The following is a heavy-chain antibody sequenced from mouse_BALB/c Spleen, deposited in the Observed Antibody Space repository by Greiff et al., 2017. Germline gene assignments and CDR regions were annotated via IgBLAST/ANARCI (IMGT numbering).Heavy chain of an antibody. CDR3: TRRDGNYYFDY. V-gene: IGHV1S81*02. J-gene: IGHJ2*01. CDR2: INPSNGGT. Sequence: QVQLQQPGAELVKPGASVKLSCKASGYTFTSYYMYWVKQRPGQGLEWIGGINPSNGGTNFNEKFKSKATLTVDKSSSTAYMQLSSLTSEDSAVYYCTRRDGNYYFDYWGQGTTLTVSS. CDR1: GYTFTSYY. D-gene: IGHD2-1*01.